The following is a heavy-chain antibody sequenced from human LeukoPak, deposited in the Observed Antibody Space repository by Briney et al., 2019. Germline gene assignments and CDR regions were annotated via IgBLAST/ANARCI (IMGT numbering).Heavy chain of an antibody. CDR3: ARGQDFIAVEIDD. CDR2: IWYDGSNN. J-gene: IGHJ4*02. D-gene: IGHD6-19*01. V-gene: IGHV3-33*01. CDR1: GFTFSSYG. Sequence: GGSLRLSCAASGFTFSSYGMHRVRPGPGKGLEWVAVIWYDGSNNYHADSVKGRFTIPRDNSKNTMYLQMNSLRAEDTAVYYCARGQDFIAVEIDDWGEGTLVTVSS.